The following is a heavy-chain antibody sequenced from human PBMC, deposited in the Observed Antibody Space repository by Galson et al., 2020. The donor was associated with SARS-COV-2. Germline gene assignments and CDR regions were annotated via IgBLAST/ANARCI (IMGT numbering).Heavy chain of an antibody. CDR3: ATAPRGSSSWLFVVHY. CDR2: FDPEDGET. J-gene: IGHJ4*02. V-gene: IGHV1-24*01. CDR1: GYTLTELS. Sequence: ASVKVSCKVSGYTLTELSMHWVRQAPGKGLEWMGGFDPEDGETIYAQKFQGRVTMTEDTSTDTAYMELSSLRSEDTAVYYCATAPRGSSSWLFVVHYWGQGTLVTVSA. D-gene: IGHD6-13*01.